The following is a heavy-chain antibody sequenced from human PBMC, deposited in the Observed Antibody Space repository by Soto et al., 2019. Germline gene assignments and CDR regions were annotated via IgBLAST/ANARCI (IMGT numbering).Heavy chain of an antibody. Sequence: ASVKVSCKASGYTFTDHYIHWLRQAPGQSLEWMGWINPYSGGTHFARKFQDRVTMARDTSVSTAYMELSNLKSDDTAVYYCARPKYGETYFDSWGQGTVVTVSS. CDR1: GYTFTDHY. D-gene: IGHD2-21*01. CDR2: INPYSGGT. J-gene: IGHJ4*02. V-gene: IGHV1-2*02. CDR3: ARPKYGETYFDS.